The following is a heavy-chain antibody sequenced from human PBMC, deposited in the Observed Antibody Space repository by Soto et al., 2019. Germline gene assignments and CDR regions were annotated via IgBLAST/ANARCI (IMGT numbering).Heavy chain of an antibody. J-gene: IGHJ4*02. CDR3: AKSPGGFGELQFHY. V-gene: IGHV3-23*01. CDR2: ISGSGGST. Sequence: PGGSLRLSCAASGFTFSSYAMSWVRQAPGKGLEWVSAISGSGGSTYYAGSVKGRFTISRDNSKNTLYLQMNSLRAEDTAVYYCAKSPGGFGELQFHYWGQGTLVTVSS. D-gene: IGHD3-10*01. CDR1: GFTFSSYA.